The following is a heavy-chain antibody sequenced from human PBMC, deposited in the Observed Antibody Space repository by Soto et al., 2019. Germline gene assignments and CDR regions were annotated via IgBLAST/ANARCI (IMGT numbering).Heavy chain of an antibody. V-gene: IGHV3-23*01. J-gene: IGHJ5*02. CDR1: GXTFSSYA. CDR3: AKPPRYDSS. Sequence: LRLSFAASGXTFSSYAMSWVRQAPGKGLEWVSAISGSGGSTYYADSVKGRSTISRDNSKNTLYLQMNSLRAEDTAVYYCAKPPRYDSSWGQGTLVTVSS. CDR2: ISGSGGST. D-gene: IGHD5-12*01.